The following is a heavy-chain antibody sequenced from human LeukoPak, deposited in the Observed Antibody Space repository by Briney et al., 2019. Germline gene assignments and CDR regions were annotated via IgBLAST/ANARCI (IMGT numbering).Heavy chain of an antibody. CDR3: AAPERGYYYYMDV. J-gene: IGHJ6*03. CDR1: GFTFSSYS. Sequence: GGSLRLSCAASGFTFSSYSMNWVRQAPGKGLEWVSSISSSSSYIYYADSVKGRFTISRDNAKNSLYLQMNSLRAEDTAVYYYAAPERGYYYYMDVWGKGTTVTVSS. V-gene: IGHV3-21*01. CDR2: ISSSSSYI.